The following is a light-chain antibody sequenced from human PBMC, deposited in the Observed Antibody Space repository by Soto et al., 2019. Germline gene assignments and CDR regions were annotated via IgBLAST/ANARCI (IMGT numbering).Light chain of an antibody. Sequence: QSALTQPASVSGSPGQSITISCSGTSSDIGGYDYVSWYQQHPGKAPKLMIYEGSKRPSGVSNRFSGSKSGNTASLTFTGLQAEDEADYYCSSFTSSSTLYVFGTGTQLTVL. V-gene: IGLV2-14*01. CDR1: SSDIGGYDY. CDR2: EGS. J-gene: IGLJ1*01. CDR3: SSFTSSSTLYV.